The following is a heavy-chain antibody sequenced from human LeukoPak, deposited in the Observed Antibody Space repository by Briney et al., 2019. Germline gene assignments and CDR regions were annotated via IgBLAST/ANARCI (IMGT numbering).Heavy chain of an antibody. CDR1: GGSISTFS. J-gene: IGHJ4*01. CDR2: VQSTSS. D-gene: IGHD6-19*01. CDR3: ARDTTVASGMQF. V-gene: IGHV4-59*01. Sequence: PSETLSLTCTVSGGSISTFSWTWIRQPPGKGLEWIGSVQSTSSNYNPAFKSRVAISVDTAKNQFFLRLNSVTSADTAVYYCARDTTVASGMQFWGHGSLVTVSS.